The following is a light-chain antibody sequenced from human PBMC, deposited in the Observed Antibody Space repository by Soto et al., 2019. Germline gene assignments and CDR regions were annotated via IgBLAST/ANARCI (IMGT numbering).Light chain of an antibody. CDR1: QDINSY. CDR3: QQYNIYPLT. Sequence: DVQMTQSPSSLSASVGDRVTITCRASQDINSYLAWYQQKPGNAPKSLIYAASSLQTEVPSRFSGSESGTDFTLTISALQPEDSATYYGQQYNIYPLTFGGGTKVEIK. J-gene: IGKJ4*01. CDR2: AAS. V-gene: IGKV1D-16*01.